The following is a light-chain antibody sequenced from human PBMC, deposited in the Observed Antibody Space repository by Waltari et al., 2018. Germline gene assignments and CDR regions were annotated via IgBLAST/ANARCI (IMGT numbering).Light chain of an antibody. CDR1: QTIYRH. J-gene: IGKJ2*01. CDR3: QQSYRTPYT. CDR2: DAS. Sequence: DIQMTQSPASLSASVGDRLTITCRASQTIYRHLNWYQQKPGHAPDLLIFDASNLPGGGPSRFSGSGSGTDFTLTINSLQPEDIATYYCQQSYRTPYTFGLGTKLQI. V-gene: IGKV1-39*01.